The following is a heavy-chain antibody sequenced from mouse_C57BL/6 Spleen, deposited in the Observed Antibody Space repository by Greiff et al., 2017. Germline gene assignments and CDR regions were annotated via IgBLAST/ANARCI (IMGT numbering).Heavy chain of an antibody. CDR1: GFTFSSYA. J-gene: IGHJ2*01. CDR2: ISDGGSYT. Sequence: EVMLVEPGGGLVKPGGSLKLSCAASGFTFSSYAMSWVRQTPEKRLEWVATISDGGSYTYYPDNVKGRFTISRDNAKNNLYLQMSHLKSEDTAMYYCARANPYSLDYWGQGTTLTVSS. CDR3: ARANPYSLDY. D-gene: IGHD4-1*01. V-gene: IGHV5-4*03.